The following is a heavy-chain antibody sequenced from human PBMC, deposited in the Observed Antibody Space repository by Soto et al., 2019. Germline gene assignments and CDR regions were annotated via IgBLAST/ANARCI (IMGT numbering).Heavy chain of an antibody. D-gene: IGHD2-21*01. CDR3: VRDSAYSFDY. J-gene: IGHJ4*02. CDR1: GFALTYYN. Sequence: EVQLVESGGGLVQPGGSLRLSCAASGFALTYYNMKWVLQAPGKGLEWVSDISSSTSATYYADSVKGRFTISRDNAKNSLYLQMSNLRAEDTAIYYCVRDSAYSFDYWGQGTLVTVSS. V-gene: IGHV3-48*01. CDR2: ISSSTSAT.